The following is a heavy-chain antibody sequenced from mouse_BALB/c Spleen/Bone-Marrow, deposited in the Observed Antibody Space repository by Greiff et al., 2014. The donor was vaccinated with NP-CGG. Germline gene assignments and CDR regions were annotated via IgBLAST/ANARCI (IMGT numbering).Heavy chain of an antibody. CDR1: GYAFSSSW. D-gene: IGHD1-1*01. V-gene: IGHV1-82*01. CDR2: IYPGDGDT. J-gene: IGHJ4*01. CDR3: ARSAYYGSSYGAMDY. Sequence: VQLQQSGPVLVKPGASVKISCTGSGYAFSSSWMNWVKQRPGQGLEWIGRIYPGDGDTNSNGRFKGKATLTADRSSNTAYMQLSSLTSVDSAVYFCARSAYYGSSYGAMDYWGQGTSVTVSS.